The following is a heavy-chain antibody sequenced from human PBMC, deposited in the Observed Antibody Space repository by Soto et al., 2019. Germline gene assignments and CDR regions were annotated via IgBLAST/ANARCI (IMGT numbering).Heavy chain of an antibody. CDR1: GFTFSNYG. CDR3: ASDLVGASDSYGLDV. V-gene: IGHV3-33*01. J-gene: IGHJ6*02. Sequence: GGSLRLSCAASGFTFSNYGMHWVRQAPGKGLEWVAIIWHDGNNKYYADSVRGRFIISRDNSKNRLYLQMNSLRAEDTAVYYCASDLVGASDSYGLDVGGQGTQVTVS. D-gene: IGHD1-26*01. CDR2: IWHDGNNK.